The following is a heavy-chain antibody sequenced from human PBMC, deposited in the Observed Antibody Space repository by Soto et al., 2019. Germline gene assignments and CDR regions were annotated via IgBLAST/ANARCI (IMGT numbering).Heavy chain of an antibody. V-gene: IGHV3-30-3*01. CDR2: ISHDGANK. CDR1: GFLFNTYA. J-gene: IGHJ6*02. CDR3: ARPGSGYDVLSGQYFYYYHTMDV. D-gene: IGHD3-3*01. Sequence: QVQLVDSGGGVVQPGRSLRLSCAASGFLFNTYAMHWVRQAPGKGLEWVAVISHDGANKYYADSVKGRFTISRDNSKNTLYLQMSSRTTEDTAVYYCARPGSGYDVLSGQYFYYYHTMDVWGQGTTVTVSS.